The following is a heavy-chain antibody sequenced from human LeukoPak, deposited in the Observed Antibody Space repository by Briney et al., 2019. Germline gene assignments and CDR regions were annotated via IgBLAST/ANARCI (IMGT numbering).Heavy chain of an antibody. CDR3: VRGLLYDYVWGSYRSLYFDY. J-gene: IGHJ4*02. D-gene: IGHD3-16*02. CDR2: INHSGST. V-gene: IGHV4-34*01. CDR1: GGSFSGYY. Sequence: SETLSLTCAVYGGSFSGYYWSWIRQPPGKGLEWIGEINHSGSTNYNPSLKSRVTISVDTSKNQFSLKLSSVTAADTAVYYCVRGLLYDYVWGSYRSLYFDYWGQGTLVTVSS.